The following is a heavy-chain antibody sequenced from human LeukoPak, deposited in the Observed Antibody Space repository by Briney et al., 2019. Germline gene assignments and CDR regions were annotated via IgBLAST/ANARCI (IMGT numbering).Heavy chain of an antibody. V-gene: IGHV1-69*05. CDR2: IIPIFGTA. J-gene: IGHJ5*02. CDR1: GGTFSSYA. Sequence: ALVKVSCKASGGTFSSYAISWVRQAPGQGLEWMGGIIPIFGTANYAQKFQGRVTVTTDESTSTAYTELSSLRSEDTAVYYCARAPPPGSSSSNWFDPWGQGTLVTVSS. D-gene: IGHD6-6*01. CDR3: ARAPPPGSSSSNWFDP.